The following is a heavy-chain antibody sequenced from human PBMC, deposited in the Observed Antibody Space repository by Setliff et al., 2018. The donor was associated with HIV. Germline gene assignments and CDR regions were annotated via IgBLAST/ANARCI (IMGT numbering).Heavy chain of an antibody. J-gene: IGHJ4*02. CDR2: VFYSGIA. Sequence: SETLSLTCTVSGGSITTYYWSWIRQPAGKGLEWIGYVFYSGIAHYNSSLKSRFSISVDTSKNQFSLRLTSVTTADTAVYYCARADYDSTGYYFDLWVRGSLVTVSS. CDR1: GGSITTYY. D-gene: IGHD3-22*01. V-gene: IGHV4-59*01. CDR3: ARADYDSTGYYFDL.